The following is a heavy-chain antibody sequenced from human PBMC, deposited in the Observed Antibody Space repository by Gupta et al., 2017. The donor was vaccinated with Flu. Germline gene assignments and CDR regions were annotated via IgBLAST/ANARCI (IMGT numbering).Heavy chain of an antibody. Sequence: QVQLVQSGAEVKKPGASVKVSCKASGYTFTGYYMHWVRQAPGQGLEWMGWINPNSGGTNYAQKFQGRVTMTRDTSISTAYMELSRLRSDDTAVYYCARESDYGGNSLYFQHWGQGTLVTVSS. CDR2: INPNSGGT. CDR1: GYTFTGYY. CDR3: ARESDYGGNSLYFQH. D-gene: IGHD4-17*01. V-gene: IGHV1-2*02. J-gene: IGHJ1*01.